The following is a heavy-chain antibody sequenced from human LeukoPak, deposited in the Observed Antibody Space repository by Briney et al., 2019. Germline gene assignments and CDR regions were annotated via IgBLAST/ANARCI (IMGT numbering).Heavy chain of an antibody. Sequence: ASVKVSCKASGYTFTSYGISWVRQAPGQGLEWMGWISAYNGNTNYAQKLQGRVTMTTDTSTSTAYMELRSLRSDDTAVYYCARDPAPYGDIQPGWFDPWGQGTLVTVSS. CDR3: ARDPAPYGDIQPGWFDP. CDR2: ISAYNGNT. D-gene: IGHD4-17*01. V-gene: IGHV1-18*01. J-gene: IGHJ5*02. CDR1: GYTFTSYG.